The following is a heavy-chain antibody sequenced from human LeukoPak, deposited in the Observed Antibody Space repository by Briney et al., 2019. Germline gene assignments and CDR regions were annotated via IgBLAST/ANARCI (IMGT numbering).Heavy chain of an antibody. Sequence: PGGSLRFSCAASGFTFSSYSMNWVRQAQGKGLEWVSSISSSSSYIYYADSVKGRFTISRDNAKNSLYLQMNSLRAEDTAVYYCARDLNVGYSSGWGNWGQGTLVTVSS. CDR1: GFTFSSYS. J-gene: IGHJ4*02. V-gene: IGHV3-21*01. CDR3: ARDLNVGYSSGWGN. CDR2: ISSSSSYI. D-gene: IGHD6-19*01.